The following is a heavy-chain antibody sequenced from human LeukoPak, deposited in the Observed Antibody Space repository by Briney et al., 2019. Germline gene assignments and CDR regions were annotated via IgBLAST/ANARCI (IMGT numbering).Heavy chain of an antibody. Sequence: SGGSLRLSCTVSGFTVSSNSISWVRQAPGKGLEWVSFIYSDNTHYSDSVKGRFTISRDNSKNTLYLQMNSLRAEDTAVYYCAKDVSRILTGARNYFDSWGQGTLVTVSS. CDR2: IYSDNT. J-gene: IGHJ4*02. D-gene: IGHD3-9*01. CDR1: GFTVSSNS. CDR3: AKDVSRILTGARNYFDS. V-gene: IGHV3-66*03.